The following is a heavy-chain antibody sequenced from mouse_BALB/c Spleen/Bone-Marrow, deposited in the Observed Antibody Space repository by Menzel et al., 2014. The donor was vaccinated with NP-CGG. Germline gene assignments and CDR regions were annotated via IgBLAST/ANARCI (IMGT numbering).Heavy chain of an antibody. V-gene: IGHV5-2*01. CDR1: EYEFPSHD. D-gene: IGHD1-1*02. Sequence: DVMLVESGGGLVQPGESLKLSCESNEYEFPSHDMSWVRKTPEKRLELVAVINSDGGSTYYPDTMERRFIISRDNTKKALYLQMSSLRSEDTALYYCARHGNYYAMDYWGQGTSVTVSS. J-gene: IGHJ4*01. CDR2: INSDGGST. CDR3: ARHGNYYAMDY.